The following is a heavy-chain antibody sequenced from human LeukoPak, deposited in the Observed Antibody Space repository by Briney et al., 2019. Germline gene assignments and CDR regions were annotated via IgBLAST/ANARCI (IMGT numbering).Heavy chain of an antibody. D-gene: IGHD5-18*01. CDR1: GGSISSGGYY. V-gene: IGHV4-39*07. J-gene: IGHJ4*02. CDR2: INHSGST. CDR3: ARGRRECSYGLDY. Sequence: SETLSLTCTVSGGSISSGGYYWSWIRQPPGKGLEWIGEINHSGSTNYNPSLKSRVTISVDTSKNQFSLKLSSVTAADTAVYYCARGRRECSYGLDYWGQGTLVTVSS.